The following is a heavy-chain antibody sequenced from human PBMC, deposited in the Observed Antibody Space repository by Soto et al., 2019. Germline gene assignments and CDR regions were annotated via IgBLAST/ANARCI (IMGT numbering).Heavy chain of an antibody. CDR3: ARRGEGWGYCSGGSCYYDAFDI. J-gene: IGHJ3*02. D-gene: IGHD2-15*01. CDR1: GYSFTSYW. Sequence: GESLKISCKGSGYSFTSYWIGWVRQMPGKGLEWMGIIYPGDSDTRYSPSFQGQVTISADKSISTAYLRWSSLKASDTAMYYCARRGEGWGYCSGGSCYYDAFDIWGQGTMVTVSS. V-gene: IGHV5-51*01. CDR2: IYPGDSDT.